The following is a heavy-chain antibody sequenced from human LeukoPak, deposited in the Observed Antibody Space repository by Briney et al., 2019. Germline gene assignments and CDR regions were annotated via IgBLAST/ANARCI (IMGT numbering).Heavy chain of an antibody. J-gene: IGHJ6*03. V-gene: IGHV3-48*03. Sequence: PGGSLRLSCAASGFTFSSYEMNWVRQAPGKGLEWVAYITTSGTNEYYADSVKGRFTISRDNAKNSLYLQMNSLRAEDTAIYYCAREGVGHYYYYYYMDVWGKGTTVTISS. CDR2: ITTSGTNE. CDR1: GFTFSSYE. D-gene: IGHD2-8*01. CDR3: AREGVGHYYYYYYMDV.